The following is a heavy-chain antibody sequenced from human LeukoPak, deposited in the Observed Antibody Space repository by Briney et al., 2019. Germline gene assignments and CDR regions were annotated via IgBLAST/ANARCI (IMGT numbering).Heavy chain of an antibody. CDR1: GGSFSGYY. D-gene: IGHD3-9*01. CDR2: INHSGST. V-gene: IGHV4-34*01. CDR3: AVIRYFDSY. J-gene: IGHJ4*02. Sequence: PSETLSLTCAVYGGSFSGYYWSWIRQPPGKGREWIGEINHSGSTNYNPSLKSRVTISVDTSKNQFSLKLSSVTAADTAVYYCAVIRYFDSYWGQGTLVTVSS.